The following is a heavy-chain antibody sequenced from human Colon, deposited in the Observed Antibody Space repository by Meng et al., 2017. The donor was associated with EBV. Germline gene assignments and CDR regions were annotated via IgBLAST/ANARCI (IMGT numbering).Heavy chain of an antibody. V-gene: IGHV4-31*03. J-gene: IGHJ4*02. CDR2: IYYSGST. D-gene: IGHD6-19*01. CDR3: ARVSSGWDYFDY. CDR1: GGSVSSGGYY. Sequence: QGHLQESGPGLGKPSQTLSLTCPVSGGSVSSGGYYWTWIRQHPGKGLEWFGHIYYSGSTFYNPSLKRRVIISIDTSKNQFSLNLRSVTAADTAVYYCARVSSGWDYFDYWGQGTLVTVSS.